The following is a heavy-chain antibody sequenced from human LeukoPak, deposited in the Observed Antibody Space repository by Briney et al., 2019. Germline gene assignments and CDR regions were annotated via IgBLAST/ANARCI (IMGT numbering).Heavy chain of an antibody. J-gene: IGHJ4*02. D-gene: IGHD6-19*01. CDR2: INPSGGST. V-gene: IGHV1-46*01. CDR1: GYTSTSYY. Sequence: ASVTVSCKASGYTSTSYYIHWVRQAPGQGLEWMGIINPSGGSTSYAQKFQGRVTMTRDMSTNTVYMELSSLRSEDTAVYYCARESSAVAAGHYWGQGTLVTVSS. CDR3: ARESSAVAAGHY.